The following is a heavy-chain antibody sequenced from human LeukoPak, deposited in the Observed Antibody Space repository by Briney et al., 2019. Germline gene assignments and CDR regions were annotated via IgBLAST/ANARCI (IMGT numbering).Heavy chain of an antibody. D-gene: IGHD3-22*01. V-gene: IGHV3-30*03. CDR3: ARSYDSSGFYPYYFDY. Sequence: GGSLRLSCAASGFTFSSYGMHWVRQAPGKGLEWVAVISYDGSNRYYADSVKGRFTISRDNSKNTLYLQMNSLRAEDTAVYYCARSYDSSGFYPYYFDYWGQGTLVTVSS. CDR2: ISYDGSNR. J-gene: IGHJ4*02. CDR1: GFTFSSYG.